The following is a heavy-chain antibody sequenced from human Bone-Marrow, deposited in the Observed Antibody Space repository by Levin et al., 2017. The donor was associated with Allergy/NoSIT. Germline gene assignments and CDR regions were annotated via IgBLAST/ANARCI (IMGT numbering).Heavy chain of an antibody. CDR3: ASLIHYDSADYFDY. V-gene: IGHV4-39*01. D-gene: IGHD3-22*01. Sequence: SETLSLTCTVSGGSIRSSSYYWGWIRQPPGKGLEWIGSIYYSGNTYYNPSLKSRVTISVDTSKNQFSLKVSSVTAADTAVYYCASLIHYDSADYFDYWGQGTLVTVSS. J-gene: IGHJ4*02. CDR1: GGSIRSSSYY. CDR2: IYYSGNT.